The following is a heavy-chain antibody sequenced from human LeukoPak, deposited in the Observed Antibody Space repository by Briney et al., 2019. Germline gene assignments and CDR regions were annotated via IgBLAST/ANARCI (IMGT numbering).Heavy chain of an antibody. CDR2: INPNSGGT. CDR1: GYTFTGYY. J-gene: IGHJ4*02. D-gene: IGHD6-6*01. Sequence: ASVNVSCKASGYTFTGYYMHWVRQAPGQGLEGMGWINPNSGGTNYAQKFQGRVTMTRDTSISTAYMELSRLRSDDTAVYYCARFMYSSSSSFSDYWGQGTLVTVSS. V-gene: IGHV1-2*02. CDR3: ARFMYSSSSSFSDY.